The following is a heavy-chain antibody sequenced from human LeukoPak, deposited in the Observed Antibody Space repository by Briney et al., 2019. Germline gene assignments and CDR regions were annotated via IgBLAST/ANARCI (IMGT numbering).Heavy chain of an antibody. V-gene: IGHV3-48*04. J-gene: IGHJ1*01. CDR1: GFTFGSYS. CDR3: ASLRDVQH. Sequence: PGGSLRLSCAASGFTFGSYSMDWVRQAPGKGLEWVSYISSSSTIYYADPVKGRFTISRDNAKNSLYLQMNSLRAEDTAVYYCASLRDVQHWGQGTLVTVSS. CDR2: ISSSSTI.